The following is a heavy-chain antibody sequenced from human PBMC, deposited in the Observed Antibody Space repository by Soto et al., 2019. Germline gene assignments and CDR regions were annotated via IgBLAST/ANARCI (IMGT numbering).Heavy chain of an antibody. CDR3: ARVSDTAVAPA. Sequence: QVQLQESGPGLVEPSQTLSLTCTVSGGSISSGDSYWSWIRQPPGKGLEWIGYIYDSGYTYYNPSLKRRVTISVDTSKSQFYQKLSSVTAPDTAVYYCARVSDTAVAPAWGQGTLITGSS. CDR1: GGSISSGDSY. J-gene: IGHJ4*02. D-gene: IGHD5-18*01. CDR2: IYDSGYT. V-gene: IGHV4-30-4*01.